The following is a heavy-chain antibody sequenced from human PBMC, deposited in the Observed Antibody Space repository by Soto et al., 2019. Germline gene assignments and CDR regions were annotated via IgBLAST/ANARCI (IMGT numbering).Heavy chain of an antibody. CDR2: IYYSGST. CDR3: ARGKYSSSDRYYYYYMDV. D-gene: IGHD6-6*01. V-gene: IGHV4-59*01. Sequence: SETLSLTCTVSGGSISSYYWSWIRQPPGKGLEWIGYIYYSGSTNYNPSLKSRVTISVDTSKNQFSLKLSSVTAADTAVYYCARGKYSSSDRYYYYYMDVWGKGTTVTVSS. J-gene: IGHJ6*03. CDR1: GGSISSYY.